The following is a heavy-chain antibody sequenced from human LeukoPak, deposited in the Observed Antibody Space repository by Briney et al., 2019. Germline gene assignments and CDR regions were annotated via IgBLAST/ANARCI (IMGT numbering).Heavy chain of an antibody. V-gene: IGHV4-38-2*02. CDR1: GYSISSGYN. CDR3: ARDFPYQLLPNWFDP. D-gene: IGHD2-2*01. J-gene: IGHJ5*02. CDR2: IYHSGST. Sequence: SETLSLTCTVSGYSISSGYNWGWIRQPPGKGLEWIGSIYHSGSTYYNPSLKSRVTISVDTSTNQFSLKLSSVTAADTAVYYCARDFPYQLLPNWFDPWGQGTLVTVSS.